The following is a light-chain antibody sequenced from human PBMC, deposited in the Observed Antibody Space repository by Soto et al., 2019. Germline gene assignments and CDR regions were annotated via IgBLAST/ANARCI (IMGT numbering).Light chain of an antibody. CDR3: QNPGT. CDR1: QGISSY. Sequence: DIQLTQSPSLVSASVGDSVTITCRASQGISSYLAWYQQKPGKAPKLLIFDASNLETGVPSRFSASGYGTHLRVTISGVQPEDVATYYCQNPGTLGQRTKVDI. V-gene: IGKV1-9*01. J-gene: IGKJ1*01. CDR2: DAS.